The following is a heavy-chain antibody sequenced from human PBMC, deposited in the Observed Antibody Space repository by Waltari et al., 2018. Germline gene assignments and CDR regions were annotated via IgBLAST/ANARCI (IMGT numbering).Heavy chain of an antibody. Sequence: QVQLVQSGAEVKKPGSSVKVSCKASGGTFSSYAISWVRQAPGQGLEWMGGIIPIFGTANYAQKFQGRVTITADKSTSTAYMELSSLRSEDTAVYYCARDIPRGLTTVRRGYAFDIWGQGTMVTVSS. D-gene: IGHD4-4*01. J-gene: IGHJ3*02. CDR1: GGTFSSYA. CDR3: ARDIPRGLTTVRRGYAFDI. CDR2: IIPIFGTA. V-gene: IGHV1-69*14.